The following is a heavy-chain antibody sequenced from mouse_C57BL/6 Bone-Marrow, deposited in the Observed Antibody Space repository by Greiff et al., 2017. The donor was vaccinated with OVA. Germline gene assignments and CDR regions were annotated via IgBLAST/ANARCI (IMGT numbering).Heavy chain of an antibody. CDR2: IDPSDSYT. CDR3: ARKDGWFAN. CDR1: GYTFTSYW. Sequence: QVQLQQPGAELVMPGASVKLSCKASGYTFTSYWMHWVKQRPGQGLEWIGEIDPSDSYTNYHQKFKGKSTLTVDKSSSTAYMQLSSLTSEDSAVYYCARKDGWFANGAKGLWSLSLQ. V-gene: IGHV1-69*01. J-gene: IGHJ3*01. D-gene: IGHD2-3*01.